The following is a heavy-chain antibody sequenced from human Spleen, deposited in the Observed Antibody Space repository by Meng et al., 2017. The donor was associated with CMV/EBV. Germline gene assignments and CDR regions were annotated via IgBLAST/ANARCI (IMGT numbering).Heavy chain of an antibody. J-gene: IGHJ4*02. CDR1: GGSVSSYG. D-gene: IGHD5-12*01. Sequence: ASGGSVSSYGISWVRQAPGQGLEWMGAIIPTLDIPKYARKFQDRVSITADKSRNIVYMELSGLRSEDTAVYYCAGDRGYASYYFGYWGQGTRVTVSS. CDR2: IIPTLDIP. CDR3: AGDRGYASYYFGY. V-gene: IGHV1-69*10.